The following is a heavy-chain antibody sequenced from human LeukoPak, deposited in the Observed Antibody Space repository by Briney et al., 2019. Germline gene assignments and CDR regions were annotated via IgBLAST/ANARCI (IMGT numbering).Heavy chain of an antibody. V-gene: IGHV4-34*01. Sequence: SETLSLTCAVYGGSFSGYYWSWIRQPPGKGLEWIGEINHSGSTNYNPSLKSRVTISVDTSKNQFSLKLSSVTAADTAVYYCARGGEIYGGNSGGFYYYYMDVWAKGPRSPSP. CDR3: ARGGEIYGGNSGGFYYYYMDV. CDR1: GGSFSGYY. CDR2: INHSGST. D-gene: IGHD4-23*01. J-gene: IGHJ6*03.